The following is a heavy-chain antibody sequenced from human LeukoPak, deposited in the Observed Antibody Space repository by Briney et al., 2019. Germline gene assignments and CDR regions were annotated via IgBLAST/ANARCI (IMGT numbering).Heavy chain of an antibody. CDR2: IKQDGSEK. D-gene: IGHD3-22*01. CDR1: GFTFSNCW. Sequence: GGSLRLSCAASGFTFSNCWMSWVRQAPGKGLEGVANIKQDGSEKYYLDSVKGRFTISRDNAKNSLYLQMDSLRAEDTAVYYCARGYYDPDAFDIWGQGTMVTVSS. CDR3: ARGYYDPDAFDI. V-gene: IGHV3-7*01. J-gene: IGHJ3*02.